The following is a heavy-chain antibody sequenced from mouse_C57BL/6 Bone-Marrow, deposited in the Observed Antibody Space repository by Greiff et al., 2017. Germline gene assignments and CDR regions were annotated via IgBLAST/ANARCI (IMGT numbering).Heavy chain of an antibody. CDR2: ISSGGSYT. D-gene: IGHD1-1*01. V-gene: IGHV5-6*01. Sequence: DVHLVESGGDLVKPGGSLKLSCAASGFTFSSYGMSWVRQTPDKRLEWVATISSGGSYTYYPDSVKGRFTISRDNAKNTLYLQMSSLKSEDTAMYYCAKHYGSSFDYWGQGTTLTVSS. CDR3: AKHYGSSFDY. J-gene: IGHJ2*01. CDR1: GFTFSSYG.